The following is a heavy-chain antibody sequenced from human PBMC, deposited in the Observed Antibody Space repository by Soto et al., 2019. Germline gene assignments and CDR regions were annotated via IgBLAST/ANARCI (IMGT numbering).Heavy chain of an antibody. D-gene: IGHD2-15*01. CDR1: GGSISSGGYS. V-gene: IGHV4-30-2*01. CDR2: IYHSGRT. CDR3: ARYCSGGSCYSNWFDP. J-gene: IGHJ5*02. Sequence: QLQLQESGSGLVKPSQTLSLTCAVSGGSISSGGYSWSWIRQPPGKGLEWIGYIYHSGRTYYNPSLKRRVTISVDRCKNQFSLKLSSVTAADTAVYYCARYCSGGSCYSNWFDPWGQGTLVTVSS.